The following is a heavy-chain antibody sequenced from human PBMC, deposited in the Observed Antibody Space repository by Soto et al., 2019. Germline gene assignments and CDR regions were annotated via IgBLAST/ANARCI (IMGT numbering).Heavy chain of an antibody. CDR1: GFTFSSYG. D-gene: IGHD1-1*01. Sequence: EVQLLDSGGGLVQPGGSLRLSCAASGFTFSSYGMTWVRQAPGKGLEWVSAISGSGGSTYYAHSVKGRFTISRDNSKNTRHLQMNSLRAEDTAVYYCAKNLHWNPATAPDYWGQGTLVTVSS. CDR3: AKNLHWNPATAPDY. V-gene: IGHV3-23*01. J-gene: IGHJ4*02. CDR2: ISGSGGST.